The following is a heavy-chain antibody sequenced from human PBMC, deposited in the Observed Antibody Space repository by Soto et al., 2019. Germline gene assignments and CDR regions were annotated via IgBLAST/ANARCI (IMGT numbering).Heavy chain of an antibody. J-gene: IGHJ4*02. V-gene: IGHV3-30*18. CDR3: AKDPQYYYGSARPNYFDY. Sequence: PWWSLRLSCSASVFTFSSYGMHWFRQAPGKGLEWVAVISYDGSNKYYADSVKGRFTISRDNSKNTLYLQMNSLRAEDTAVYYCAKDPQYYYGSARPNYFDYWGQGTLVTVSS. CDR2: ISYDGSNK. D-gene: IGHD3-10*01. CDR1: VFTFSSYG.